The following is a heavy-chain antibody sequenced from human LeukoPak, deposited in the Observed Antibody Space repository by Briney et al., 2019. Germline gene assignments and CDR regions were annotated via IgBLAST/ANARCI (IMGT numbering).Heavy chain of an antibody. Sequence: ASVKVSCKASGYTLTELSMHWVRQAPGDGLEWMGGFEPKDGETIYAKKFQGRVTMTEDKSTDTAYTELSSLRSKDTAVYYCATSWGYQLLHGCFDPWGQGTLVTVSS. J-gene: IGHJ5*02. V-gene: IGHV1-24*01. CDR1: GYTLTELS. CDR3: ATSWGYQLLHGCFDP. CDR2: FEPKDGET. D-gene: IGHD2-2*01.